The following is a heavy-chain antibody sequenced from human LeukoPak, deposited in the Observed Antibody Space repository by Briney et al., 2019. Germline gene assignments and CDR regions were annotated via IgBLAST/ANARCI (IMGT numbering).Heavy chain of an antibody. CDR1: GFTFSSYE. Sequence: GGSLTLSCAASGFTFSSYEMNWVRQAPGKGLEWVSYISSSGSTIYYADSVKGRFTISRDNAKNSLYLQMNSLRAEDTAVYYCARDASGYDEGGYWGQGTLVTVSS. D-gene: IGHD5-12*01. J-gene: IGHJ4*02. CDR3: ARDASGYDEGGY. V-gene: IGHV3-48*03. CDR2: ISSSGSTI.